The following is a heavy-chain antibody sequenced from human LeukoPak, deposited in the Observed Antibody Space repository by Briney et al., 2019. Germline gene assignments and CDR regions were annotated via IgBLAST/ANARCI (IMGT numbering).Heavy chain of an antibody. D-gene: IGHD5-24*01. J-gene: IGHJ6*02. CDR2: INPNSGGA. CDR1: GYTFTGYY. Sequence: GASVKVSCKASGYTFTGYYMHWVRQAPGQGLEWVGWINPNSGGANYAQKFQGRVTMTRDTSISTAYMELSRLRSDDTAVYYYARESNEMSHDMDGWGQGTTVTVAS. CDR3: ARESNEMSHDMDG. V-gene: IGHV1-2*02.